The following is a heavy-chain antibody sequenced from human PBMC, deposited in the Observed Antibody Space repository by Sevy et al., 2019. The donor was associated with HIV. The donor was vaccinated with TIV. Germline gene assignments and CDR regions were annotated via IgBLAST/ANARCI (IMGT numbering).Heavy chain of an antibody. CDR3: AREAPYCTGDCYEY. CDR2: VYPSGST. CDR1: GGSISSYY. D-gene: IGHD2-8*02. Sequence: SETLSLSCTVSGGSISSYYWNWIRQSAGKGLEWIGRVYPSGSTKYNPSLESRVTMSADTSKNQFSLELTSVTAADTAIYYCAREAPYCTGDCYEYRGKGILVTVSS. V-gene: IGHV4-4*07. J-gene: IGHJ4*02.